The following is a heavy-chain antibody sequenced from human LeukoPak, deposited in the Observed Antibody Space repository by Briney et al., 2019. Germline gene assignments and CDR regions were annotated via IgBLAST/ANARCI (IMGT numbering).Heavy chain of an antibody. CDR1: GVSISSHD. D-gene: IGHD5-18*01. V-gene: IGHV4-59*11. Sequence: SGETLCLSCTASGVSISSHDWSWIRQAPGKGLEWIGYIYNSGSTNYNPSFKSRVTISVDTSKNRFSLKMTSVTAADTAVYYCARGGYSYGYDDDFEYWGQGILVTVSS. CDR3: ARGGYSYGYDDDFEY. CDR2: IYNSGST. J-gene: IGHJ4*02.